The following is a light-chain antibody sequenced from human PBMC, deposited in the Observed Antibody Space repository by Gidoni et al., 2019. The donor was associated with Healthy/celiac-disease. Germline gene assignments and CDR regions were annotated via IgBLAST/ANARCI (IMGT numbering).Light chain of an antibody. V-gene: IGKV3-20*01. J-gene: IGKJ1*01. Sequence: IVLTLSPGTLSLSPGERATLSCRASQSVSSSYLAWYQQKPGQAPRLLVYSASSRATGIPDRFSGSGSGTDFTLTISRLEPEDFAVYYCQQYGSSPPTFGQGTKVEIK. CDR3: QQYGSSPPT. CDR1: QSVSSSY. CDR2: SAS.